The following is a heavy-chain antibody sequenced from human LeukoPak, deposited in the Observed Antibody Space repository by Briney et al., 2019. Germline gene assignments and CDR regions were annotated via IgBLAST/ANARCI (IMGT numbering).Heavy chain of an antibody. CDR3: ARESHDFRGFDP. CDR1: GGSFSGYY. D-gene: IGHD3-3*01. CDR2: INHSGST. V-gene: IGHV4-34*01. Sequence: SETLSITCAVYGGSFSGYYWSWIRQPPGKGLEWIGEINHSGSTNYNPSLKSRVTISVDTSKNQFSLKLSSVTAADTAVYYCARESHDFRGFDPWGQGTLVTVSS. J-gene: IGHJ5*02.